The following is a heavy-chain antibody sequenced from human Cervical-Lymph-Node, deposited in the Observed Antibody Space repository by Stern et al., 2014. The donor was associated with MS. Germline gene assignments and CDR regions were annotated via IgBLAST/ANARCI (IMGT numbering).Heavy chain of an antibody. V-gene: IGHV4-59*01. J-gene: IGHJ4*02. D-gene: IGHD6-13*01. Sequence: VHLVESGPGLVKPSETLSLTCSVSGGSISTYYWHWIRQPPGKGLECIGYIHYSRTTNYSPSLKSRVTMSLDTSKNQFSLKLSSVTAADTAVYYCGRGYVLTAGSNIDYWGQGTLVTVSS. CDR3: GRGYVLTAGSNIDY. CDR2: IHYSRTT. CDR1: GGSISTYY.